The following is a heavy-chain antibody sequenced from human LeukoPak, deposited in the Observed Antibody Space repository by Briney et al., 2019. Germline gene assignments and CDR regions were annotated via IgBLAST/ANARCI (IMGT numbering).Heavy chain of an antibody. CDR3: AGSYYYDSSGYYSYNWFDP. Sequence: PSETLSLTCAVSGGSISSSNWWRWVRQPPGKGLGWIGEIYHSGSTNYNPSLKSRVTISVDKSKNQFSLKLSSVTAADTAVYYCAGSYYYDSSGYYSYNWFDPWGQGTLVTVSS. J-gene: IGHJ5*02. CDR1: GGSISSSNW. CDR2: IYHSGST. D-gene: IGHD3-22*01. V-gene: IGHV4-4*02.